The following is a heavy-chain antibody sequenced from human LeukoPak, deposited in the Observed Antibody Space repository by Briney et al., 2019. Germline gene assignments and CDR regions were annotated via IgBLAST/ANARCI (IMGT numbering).Heavy chain of an antibody. CDR1: GGSIISSSYY. V-gene: IGHV4-39*01. D-gene: IGHD2-2*01. CDR3: ARGRIVVPAAMSAYYYYYGMDV. Sequence: SETLSLTCTVSGGSIISSSYYWGWIRQPPGKGLEWIGSIYYSGSTYYNPSLKSRVTISVDTSKNQFSLKLSSVTAADTAVYYCARGRIVVPAAMSAYYYYYGMDVWGQGTTVTVSS. J-gene: IGHJ6*02. CDR2: IYYSGST.